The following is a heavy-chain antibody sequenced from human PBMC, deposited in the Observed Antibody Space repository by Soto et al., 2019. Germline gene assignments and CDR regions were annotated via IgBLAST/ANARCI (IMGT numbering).Heavy chain of an antibody. CDR3: ARDQEYYYGSGSTPRWRCDP. J-gene: IGHJ5*02. Sequence: ETLSLTCTVSGGSISSYHWSWIRQPPGKGLEWIGYIYYSGSTNYNPSLKSRVTISVDTSKNQFSLKLSSVTAADTAVYYCARDQEYYYGSGSTPRWRCDPWGQGTLVTVS. D-gene: IGHD3-10*01. CDR1: GGSISSYH. CDR2: IYYSGST. V-gene: IGHV4-59*01.